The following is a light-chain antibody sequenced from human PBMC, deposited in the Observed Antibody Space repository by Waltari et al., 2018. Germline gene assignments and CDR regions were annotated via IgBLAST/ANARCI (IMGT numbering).Light chain of an antibody. CDR3: QQYDGIVLT. CDR1: QSVTSIS. J-gene: IGKJ4*01. Sequence: EIVLTQSPGTLSLSPGERATLSCRASQSVTSISLSWYQQKPGQAPRLLIYGASNRATGIPDRFSGSGSGTDFTLTISRLEHEDFAVYYCQQYDGIVLTFGGGTKVEI. V-gene: IGKV3-20*01. CDR2: GAS.